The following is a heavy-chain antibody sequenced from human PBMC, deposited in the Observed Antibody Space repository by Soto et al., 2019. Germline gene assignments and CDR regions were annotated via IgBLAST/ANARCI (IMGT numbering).Heavy chain of an antibody. D-gene: IGHD3-9*01. CDR1: GFSVSSKY. Sequence: GGSLRLSCAASGFSVSSKYMNWVRQAPGKGLEWVSVIYSGGSTYYADSVKGRFTISRDSSKNTLYLQMNSLRDEDTAVYYCASGPGPTNYYDILTGHQGILDYWGQGTLVT. J-gene: IGHJ4*02. CDR2: IYSGGST. CDR3: ASGPGPTNYYDILTGHQGILDY. V-gene: IGHV3-53*05.